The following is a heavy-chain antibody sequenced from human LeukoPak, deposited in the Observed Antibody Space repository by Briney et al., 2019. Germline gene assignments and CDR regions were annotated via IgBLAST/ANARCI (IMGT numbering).Heavy chain of an antibody. Sequence: GGSLRLSCAASGFTFSSYAMHWVRQAPGKGLEWVAVISYDGSNKYYADSVKGRFTISRYNSKNTLYLQMNSLRAEDTAVYYCARDLRAWIQLWLLNYWGQGTLVTVTS. J-gene: IGHJ4*02. D-gene: IGHD5-18*01. CDR3: ARDLRAWIQLWLLNY. CDR2: ISYDGSNK. CDR1: GFTFSSYA. V-gene: IGHV3-30-3*01.